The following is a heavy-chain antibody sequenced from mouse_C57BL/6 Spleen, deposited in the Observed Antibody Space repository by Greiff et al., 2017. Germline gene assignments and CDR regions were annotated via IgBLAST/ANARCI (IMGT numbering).Heavy chain of an antibody. CDR1: GYTFTSYW. CDR3: ARDWVTTVVAKEGIMDY. Sequence: QVQLQQPGAELVKPGASVKLSCKASGYTFTSYWMHWVKQRPGRGLEWIGRIDPNSGGTKYNEKFQSKATLTVDKPSSTAYMQLSSLTSEDSAVYYCARDWVTTVVAKEGIMDYWGQGTSVTVSS. D-gene: IGHD1-1*01. V-gene: IGHV1-72*01. CDR2: IDPNSGGT. J-gene: IGHJ4*01.